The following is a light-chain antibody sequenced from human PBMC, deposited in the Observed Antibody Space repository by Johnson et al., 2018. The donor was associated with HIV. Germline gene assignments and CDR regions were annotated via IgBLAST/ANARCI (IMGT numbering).Light chain of an antibody. CDR2: ENN. V-gene: IGLV1-51*01. CDR1: SSNIESDY. J-gene: IGLJ1*01. CDR3: GTWDSSLTLYV. Sequence: HSVLTQPPSVSAAPGQKVDISCSGSSSNIESDYVSWYQQLPGTAPKLLIYENNKRPSGIPDRFSGSKSGTSATLGITGLQTGDEADYYCGTWDSSLTLYVFGTGTKVTVL.